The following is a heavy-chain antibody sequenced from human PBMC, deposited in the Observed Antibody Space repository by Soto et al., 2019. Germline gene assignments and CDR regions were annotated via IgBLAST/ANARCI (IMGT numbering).Heavy chain of an antibody. D-gene: IGHD3-16*02. CDR1: GASLSNDRYY. CDR3: ARDCRMVTFGGVIATVANYYYGLDV. CDR2: IDHRGRT. V-gene: IGHV4-31*03. J-gene: IGHJ6*02. Sequence: PSETLSLTCTVSGASLSNDRYYWSWIRQHPGKGLEWMGYIDHRGRTNYNPSLKSRVSISVDSTKSQFSLRLSSVTAADTAVYYCARDCRMVTFGGVIATVANYYYGLDVWGQGTTVTVS.